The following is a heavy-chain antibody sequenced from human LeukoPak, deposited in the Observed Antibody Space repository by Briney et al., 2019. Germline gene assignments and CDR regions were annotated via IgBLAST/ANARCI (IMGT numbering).Heavy chain of an antibody. CDR2: MNPNSGNT. CDR1: GYTFTSYD. CDR3: AREYDSSGYYYYGMDV. V-gene: IGHV1-8*01. J-gene: IGHJ6*02. D-gene: IGHD3-22*01. Sequence: ASVKVSCKASGYTFTSYDINWVRQATGQGLEWMGWMNPNSGNTGYAQKFQGRVTVTRNTSISTAYMELSSLRSEDTAVYYCAREYDSSGYYYYGMDVWGQGTTVTVSS.